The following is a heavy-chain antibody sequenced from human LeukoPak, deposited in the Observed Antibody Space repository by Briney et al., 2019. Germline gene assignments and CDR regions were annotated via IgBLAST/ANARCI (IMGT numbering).Heavy chain of an antibody. CDR3: ARVNWNPDY. J-gene: IGHJ4*02. V-gene: IGHV4-38-2*01. Sequence: SETLSLTCAVSGYSISRGYHWGWIRQPPGKGLEWIGSIHHSGSTYYNSSLKSRVTISVDTSKNQFSLKVSSVTAADTAVYYCARVNWNPDYWGQGTLVTVSS. CDR2: IHHSGST. CDR1: GYSISRGYH. D-gene: IGHD1-1*01.